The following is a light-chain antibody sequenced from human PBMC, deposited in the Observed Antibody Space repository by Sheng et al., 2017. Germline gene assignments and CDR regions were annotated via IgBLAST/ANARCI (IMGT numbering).Light chain of an antibody. CDR3: QQRSNWPPFLT. J-gene: IGKJ4*01. CDR2: GAS. Sequence: DIQMTQSPSALSASVGERVTITCRVSQSVSSWLAWYQQKVGKAPRLLIYGASNLESGVSSRFSGSGSGTEFTLTISSLQPDDFALYYCQQRSNWPPFLTFGGGSKVEIK. CDR1: QSVSSW. V-gene: IGKV1-5*01.